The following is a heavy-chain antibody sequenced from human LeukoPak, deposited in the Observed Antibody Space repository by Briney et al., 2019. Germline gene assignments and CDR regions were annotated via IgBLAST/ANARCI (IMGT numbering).Heavy chain of an antibody. CDR3: ARDGLLWFGELGERGNFDY. CDR2: IWYDGSNK. CDR1: GFTFSSYG. V-gene: IGHV3-33*01. J-gene: IGHJ4*02. Sequence: GGSLRLSCAASGFTFSSYGMHWVRQAPGKGLEWVAVIWYDGSNKYYADSVKGRFTISRDNSKNTLYLQMNSLRAEDTAVYNCARDGLLWFGELGERGNFDYWGQGTLVTVSS. D-gene: IGHD3-10*01.